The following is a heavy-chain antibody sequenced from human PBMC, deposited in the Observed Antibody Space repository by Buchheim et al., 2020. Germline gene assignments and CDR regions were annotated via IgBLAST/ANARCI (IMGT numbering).Heavy chain of an antibody. Sequence: EVQLVESGGGLVQPGGSLRRSCAASGFTFSSYSMNWVRQAPGKGLEWVSYISSSSSPTYYADSVKGRFTISRDNAKNSLYLQMNSLRAEDTAVYYCARGSWVNYGMDVWGQGTT. D-gene: IGHD6-6*01. V-gene: IGHV3-48*01. J-gene: IGHJ6*02. CDR1: GFTFSSYS. CDR2: ISSSSSPT. CDR3: ARGSWVNYGMDV.